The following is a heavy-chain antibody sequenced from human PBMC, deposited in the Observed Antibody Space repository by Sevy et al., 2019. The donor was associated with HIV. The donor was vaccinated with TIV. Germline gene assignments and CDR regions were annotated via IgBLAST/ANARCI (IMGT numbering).Heavy chain of an antibody. J-gene: IGHJ5*02. Sequence: GGSLRLSCAASGFTFSSYAMHWVRQAPGKGLEWVAVISYDGSNKYYADSVKGRFTISRDISKNTLYLQMNSLRAEDTAVYYCARAGTQTYEVVQPDTAMVFDPWGQGTLVTVSS. D-gene: IGHD5-18*01. CDR2: ISYDGSNK. V-gene: IGHV3-30*04. CDR1: GFTFSSYA. CDR3: ARAGTQTYEVVQPDTAMVFDP.